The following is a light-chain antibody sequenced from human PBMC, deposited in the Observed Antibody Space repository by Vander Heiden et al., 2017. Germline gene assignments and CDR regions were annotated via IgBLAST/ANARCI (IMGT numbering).Light chain of an antibody. V-gene: IGLV1-40*01. CDR1: SSNIGAGYD. Sequence: QSVLTQPPSVSGAPGQRVTISCSGSSSNIGAGYDVHWYQQVPETPPKLLIQGNTNRPSGVPDRFSGSRSGTSASLAITGLQTEDEADYYCQSYDISLGGHRVFGGGTKVTVL. J-gene: IGLJ3*02. CDR2: GNT. CDR3: QSYDISLGGHRV.